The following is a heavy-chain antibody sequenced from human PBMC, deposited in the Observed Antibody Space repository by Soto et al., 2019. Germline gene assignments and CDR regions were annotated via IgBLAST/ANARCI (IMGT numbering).Heavy chain of an antibody. Sequence: SETLSLTCTVSGGSVSSSSYYWGWIRQPPGKGLEWIGTIYYTGSTSYSPSLKRRVTISVDTSKTQFSLNLSSVTATDTAVYYCAGRRAGDYYFDYWGQGTLVTVSS. CDR2: IYYTGST. D-gene: IGHD1-26*01. V-gene: IGHV4-39*01. CDR3: AGRRAGDYYFDY. J-gene: IGHJ4*02. CDR1: GGSVSSSSYY.